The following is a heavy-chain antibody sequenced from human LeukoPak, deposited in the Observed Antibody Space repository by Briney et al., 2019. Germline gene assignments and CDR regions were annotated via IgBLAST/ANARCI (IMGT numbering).Heavy chain of an antibody. J-gene: IGHJ4*02. V-gene: IGHV3-64*01. CDR3: VKVAKYYYGSETYYFFEH. CDR2: ISSNGGST. Sequence: GGSLRLSCAASGFMFSSYAMHWVRQAPGKGLEYVSTISSNGGSTFYANSVKGRFTISRDNAKNSLDLQMNSLRVEDTAIYYCVKVAKYYYGSETYYFFEHWGQGTPVTASS. D-gene: IGHD3-10*01. CDR1: GFMFSSYA.